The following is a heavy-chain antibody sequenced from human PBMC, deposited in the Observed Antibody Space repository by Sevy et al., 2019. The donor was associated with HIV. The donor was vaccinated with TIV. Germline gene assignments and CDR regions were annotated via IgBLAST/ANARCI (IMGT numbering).Heavy chain of an antibody. J-gene: IGHJ4*02. V-gene: IGHV3-23*01. CDR2: LSGSGGST. D-gene: IGHD3-16*02. CDR1: GFTFSIYA. CDR3: AKDQGDYVWGTFRDY. Sequence: GESLKISCAASGFTFSIYAMSWVRQAPGKGLEWVSGLSGSGGSTYYADSVKGRFTISRDNSKNTLYLQMNGLRAEDRAVYYCAKDQGDYVWGTFRDYWGQGTLVTVSS.